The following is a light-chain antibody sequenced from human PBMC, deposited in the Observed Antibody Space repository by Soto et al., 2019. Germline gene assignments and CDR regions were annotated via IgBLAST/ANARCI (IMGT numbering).Light chain of an antibody. CDR3: AAWDDSLNGGV. Sequence: QSVLTQPPSASGTPGQRVTMSCSGSSSNIGSSPINWYQQIPGTAPKLLIYNYNQRPSGVPDRFSGSKSGTSASLAISGLQSEDEAAYYCAAWDDSLNGGVFGEGTKLTVL. CDR1: SSNIGSSP. V-gene: IGLV1-44*01. CDR2: NYN. J-gene: IGLJ3*02.